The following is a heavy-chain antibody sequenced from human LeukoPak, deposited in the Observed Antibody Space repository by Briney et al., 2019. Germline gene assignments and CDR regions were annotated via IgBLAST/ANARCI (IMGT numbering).Heavy chain of an antibody. V-gene: IGHV3-23*01. D-gene: IGHD6-19*01. CDR1: GFTFSSSA. CDR2: ISNNGGYT. Sequence: GGSLRLSCAASGFTFSSSAMSWVRQAPGKGLEWVSAISNNGGYTYYADSVQGRFTVSRDNSKSTLCLQMNSLRAEDTAVYYCAKGSSSGWLVFWYFNYWGQGTLVTVSS. CDR3: AKGSSSGWLVFWYFNY. J-gene: IGHJ4*02.